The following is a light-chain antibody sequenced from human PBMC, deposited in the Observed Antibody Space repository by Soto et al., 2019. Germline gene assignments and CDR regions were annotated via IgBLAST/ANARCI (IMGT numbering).Light chain of an antibody. J-gene: IGLJ2*01. CDR3: SSYTSSSTLV. CDR2: EVN. Sequence: QSALTQPASVSGSPGQSITISCTGTSSDVGAYNYVSWYQQHPGKAPKLMIFEVNNRPSGVSSRFSGSKSGNTASLAISGLQAEDEADYYCSSYTSSSTLVFGGGTKVTVL. CDR1: SSDVGAYNY. V-gene: IGLV2-14*01.